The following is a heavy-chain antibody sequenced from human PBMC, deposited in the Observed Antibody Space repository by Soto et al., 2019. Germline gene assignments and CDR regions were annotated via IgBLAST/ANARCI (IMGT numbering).Heavy chain of an antibody. CDR1: GDRFSSYA. D-gene: IGHD3-10*01. CDR3: VGAGGFSG. V-gene: IGHV1-3*01. J-gene: IGHJ1*01. CDR2: INAGSGKT. Sequence: QVQLAQSGAEVKRPGASVKISCRTSGDRFSSYAFHWVRQAPGQGFEWMGWINAGSGKTKYSQKFQDRASITTDTSANTVYLDLNDLRFEDTALYYRVGAGGFSGWGPGTPVSVS.